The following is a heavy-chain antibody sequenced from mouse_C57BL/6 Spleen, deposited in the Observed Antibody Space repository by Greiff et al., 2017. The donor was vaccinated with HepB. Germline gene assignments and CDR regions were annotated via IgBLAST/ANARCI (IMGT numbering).Heavy chain of an antibody. CDR3: TSILLRSMGFAY. Sequence: EVKLVESGGGLVQPGGSMKLSCAASGFTFSDAWMDWVRQSPEKGLEWVAEIRNKANNHATYYAESVKGRFTISRDDSKSSVYLQMNSLRAEDTGIYYCTSILLRSMGFAYWGQGTLVTVSA. CDR1: GFTFSDAW. D-gene: IGHD1-1*01. V-gene: IGHV6-6*01. CDR2: IRNKANNHAT. J-gene: IGHJ3*01.